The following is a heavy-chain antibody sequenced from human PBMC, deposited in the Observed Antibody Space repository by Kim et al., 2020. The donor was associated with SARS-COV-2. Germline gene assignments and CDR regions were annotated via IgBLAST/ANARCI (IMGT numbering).Heavy chain of an antibody. Sequence: DSVKGRFTISRDNAKNSLYLQMNSLRAEDTALYYCAKDMEVGFGELCIDYWGQGTLVTVSS. J-gene: IGHJ4*02. CDR3: AKDMEVGFGELCIDY. V-gene: IGHV3-9*01. D-gene: IGHD3-10*01.